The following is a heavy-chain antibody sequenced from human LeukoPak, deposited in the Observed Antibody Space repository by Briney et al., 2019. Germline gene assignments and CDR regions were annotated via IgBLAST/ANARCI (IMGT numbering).Heavy chain of an antibody. CDR3: ASLISVNYYYYMDV. V-gene: IGHV3-11*01. CDR2: ISSSGSTI. Sequence: GGSLRLSCAASGFTFSDYYMSWIRQAPGKGLEWVSYISSSGSTIYYADSVKGRFTVSRENAKNSLYLQMNSLRAEDTAVYYCASLISVNYYYYMDVWGKGTTVTVSS. D-gene: IGHD3-10*01. CDR1: GFTFSDYY. J-gene: IGHJ6*03.